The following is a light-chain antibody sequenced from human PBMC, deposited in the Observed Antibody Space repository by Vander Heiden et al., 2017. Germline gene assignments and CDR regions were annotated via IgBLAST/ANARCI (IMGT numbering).Light chain of an antibody. J-gene: IGKJ1*01. CDR2: QAS. CDR1: QSVKSW. CDR3: QQYNSYPWT. Sequence: TQMTQSPSPLSASVGDTVTITCRASQSVKSWLAWHQQKPGKVPKLLIYQASTLESGVPSRFSGSEAGTEFTLTISSLQPDDFAIYYCQQYNSYPWTFGQGTKVEI. V-gene: IGKV1-5*03.